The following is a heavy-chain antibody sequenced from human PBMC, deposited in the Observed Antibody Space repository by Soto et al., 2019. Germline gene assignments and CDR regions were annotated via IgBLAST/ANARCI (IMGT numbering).Heavy chain of an antibody. D-gene: IGHD6-13*01. CDR3: ALWAAAGSYYYYGMDV. Sequence: PGGSLRLSCAASGFTFSSYGMHWVRQAPGKGLEWVAVISYDGSNKYYADSVKGRFTISRDNSKNTLYLQMNSLRAEDTAVYYCALWAAAGSYYYYGMDVWGQGTTVTVSS. CDR2: ISYDGSNK. J-gene: IGHJ6*02. CDR1: GFTFSSYG. V-gene: IGHV3-30*03.